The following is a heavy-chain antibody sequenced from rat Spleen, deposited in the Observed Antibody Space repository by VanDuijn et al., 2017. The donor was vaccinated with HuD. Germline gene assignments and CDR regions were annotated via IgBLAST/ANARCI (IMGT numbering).Heavy chain of an antibody. CDR1: GFNLNDYW. D-gene: IGHD1-10*01. Sequence: EVKLVESGGGLVQPGRSLKLSCAASGFNLNDYWMGWVRQAPGKGLEWIGKINNDSTTINYTPSLKDKFTISRDNVQNTLYLQVSKLGSEDTAIYYCARGGVGCNNYDYWGQGVMVTVSS. CDR2: INNDSTTI. J-gene: IGHJ2*01. CDR3: ARGGVGCNNYDY. V-gene: IGHV4-2*01.